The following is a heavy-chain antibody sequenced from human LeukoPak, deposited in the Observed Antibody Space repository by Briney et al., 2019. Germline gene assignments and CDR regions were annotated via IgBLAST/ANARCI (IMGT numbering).Heavy chain of an antibody. CDR1: GGSMSSYY. D-gene: IGHD3-22*01. V-gene: IGHV4-4*07. Sequence: SETLSLTCTVSGGSMSSYYWSWIRQPAGKGLEWIGRIYITGSTNYNPSLKSRVTMSVDTSKNQFSLKLSSVTAADKAVYYCARSDYYDSSGYPTHLNWFDPWGQGTLVTVSS. J-gene: IGHJ5*02. CDR3: ARSDYYDSSGYPTHLNWFDP. CDR2: IYITGST.